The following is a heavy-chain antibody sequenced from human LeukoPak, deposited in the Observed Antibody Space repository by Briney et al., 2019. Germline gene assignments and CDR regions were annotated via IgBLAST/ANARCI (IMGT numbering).Heavy chain of an antibody. D-gene: IGHD3-9*01. Sequence: PGGSLRLSCAASGFTFSSYGMHWVRQAPGKGLEWVAFIRYDGSNKYYADSVKGRFTISRDNAKNSLYLQMNSLRAEDTAVYYCARDRDYDILTGYYGAGDDAFDIWGQGTMVTVSS. CDR1: GFTFSSYG. V-gene: IGHV3-30*02. CDR2: IRYDGSNK. J-gene: IGHJ3*02. CDR3: ARDRDYDILTGYYGAGDDAFDI.